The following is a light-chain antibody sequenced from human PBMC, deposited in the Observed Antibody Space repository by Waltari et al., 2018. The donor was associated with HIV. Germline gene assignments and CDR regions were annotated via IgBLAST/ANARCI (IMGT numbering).Light chain of an antibody. J-gene: IGLJ2*01. Sequence: QSALTQPAPVSGSPGQSITISCTGTSSDVGSYNLVSWYQQHPGKAPKLMIYEVSKRPSGDSNRFSGSKSGNTASLTISGLQAEDEADYYCCSYAGSSTVVFGGGTKLTVL. CDR3: CSYAGSSTVV. CDR1: SSDVGSYNL. CDR2: EVS. V-gene: IGLV2-23*02.